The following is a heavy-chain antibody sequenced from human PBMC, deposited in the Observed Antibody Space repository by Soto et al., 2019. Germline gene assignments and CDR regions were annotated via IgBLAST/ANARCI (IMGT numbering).Heavy chain of an antibody. CDR3: ASRDPGTSVDY. J-gene: IGHJ4*02. CDR2: IYRTGST. CDR1: GGSISGYY. V-gene: IGHV4-59*08. D-gene: IGHD1-7*01. Sequence: PSETLSLTCNVSGGSISGYYWSWIRQPPGQGLEWIGYIYRTGSTNYNPSLKSRVTISLDKSENQFSLKVTSLTAADTAVYYCASRDPGTSVDYWGQGTLVTVSS.